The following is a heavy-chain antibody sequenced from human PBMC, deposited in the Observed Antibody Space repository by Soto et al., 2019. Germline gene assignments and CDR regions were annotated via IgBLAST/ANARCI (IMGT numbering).Heavy chain of an antibody. Sequence: GGSLRLSCATSGFSFTNYGMHWVRPAPGKGLEWVAVVWSNGINKYYADSVRGRFTISRDNSRNSLSLLMNSLRVEDTALYYCVRERGPFDAFDFWGQGTMVTVS. V-gene: IGHV3-33*01. J-gene: IGHJ3*01. CDR2: VWSNGINK. CDR3: VRERGPFDAFDF. CDR1: GFSFTNYG.